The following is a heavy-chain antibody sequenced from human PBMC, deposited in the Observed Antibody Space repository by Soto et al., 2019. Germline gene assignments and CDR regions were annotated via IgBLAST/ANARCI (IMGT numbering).Heavy chain of an antibody. J-gene: IGHJ6*03. CDR1: GGSISSYY. CDR3: ARGYSGYDYGGGYYYMDV. V-gene: IGHV4-59*01. Sequence: PSETLSLTCTVSGGSISSYYWSWIRQPPGKGLEWIGYIYYSGSTNYNPSLKSRVTISVDTSKNQFSLKLSSVTAADTAVYYCARGYSGYDYGGGYYYMDVWGKGNTVTVS. CDR2: IYYSGST. D-gene: IGHD5-12*01.